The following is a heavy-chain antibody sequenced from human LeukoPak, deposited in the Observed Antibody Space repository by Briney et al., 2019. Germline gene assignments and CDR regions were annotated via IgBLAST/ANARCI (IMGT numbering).Heavy chain of an antibody. CDR3: AIGGTIFGVANWFDP. J-gene: IGHJ5*02. CDR2: MYYSGSS. CDR1: GASITSGGYY. Sequence: SQTLSLTCTVSGASITSGGYYWTWIRQHPGKGLEWIGYMYYSGSSYYHPSLKSRLTISLDTSKNEFSLKLSSVTAADTAVYYCAIGGTIFGVANWFDPWGQGTLVTVSS. V-gene: IGHV4-31*03. D-gene: IGHD3-3*02.